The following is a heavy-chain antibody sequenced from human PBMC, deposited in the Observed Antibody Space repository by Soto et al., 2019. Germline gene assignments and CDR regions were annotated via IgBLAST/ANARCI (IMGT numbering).Heavy chain of an antibody. CDR2: ISWNSGSI. CDR1: GFTFDDYA. Sequence: GGSLRLSCAASGFTFDDYAMHWVRQAPGKGLEWVSGISWNSGSIGYADSVKGRFTISRDNAKNSLYLQMNSLRAEDTALYYCANGSGDYGMEAFDIWGQGTMVTVSS. D-gene: IGHD4-17*01. V-gene: IGHV3-9*01. CDR3: ANGSGDYGMEAFDI. J-gene: IGHJ3*02.